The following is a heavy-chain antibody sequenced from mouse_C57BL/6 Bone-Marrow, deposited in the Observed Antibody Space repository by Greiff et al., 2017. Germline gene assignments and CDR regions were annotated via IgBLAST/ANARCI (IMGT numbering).Heavy chain of an antibody. D-gene: IGHD2-3*01. CDR2: ISNGGGST. J-gene: IGHJ3*01. CDR3: ARRGDGYPLAY. Sequence: EVKLMESGGGLVQPGGSLKLSCAASGFTFSDYYMYWVRQTPEKRLEWVAYISNGGGSTYYPDTVKGRFTISRDNAKNTLYLQMSRLKSEDTAMYYCARRGDGYPLAYRRQAALATVFA. V-gene: IGHV5-12*01. CDR1: GFTFSDYY.